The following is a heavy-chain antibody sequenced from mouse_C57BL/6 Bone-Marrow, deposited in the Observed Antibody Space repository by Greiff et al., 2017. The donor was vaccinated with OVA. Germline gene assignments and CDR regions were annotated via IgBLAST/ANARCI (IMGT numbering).Heavy chain of an antibody. CDR3: ARDGVAPFDY. CDR2: INPGSGGT. D-gene: IGHD1-1*02. CDR1: GYAFTNYL. V-gene: IGHV1-54*01. Sequence: VKLMESGAELVRPGTSVKVSCKASGYAFTNYLIEWVKQRPGQGLEWIGVINPGSGGTNYNEKFKGKATLTADKSSSTAYMQLSSLTSEDSAVYFCARDGVAPFDYWGQGTTLTVSS. J-gene: IGHJ2*01.